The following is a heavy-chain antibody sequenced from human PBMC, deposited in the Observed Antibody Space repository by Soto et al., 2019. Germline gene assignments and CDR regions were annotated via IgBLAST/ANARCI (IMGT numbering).Heavy chain of an antibody. Sequence: QVQLVQSGAEVKKPGASVKVSCKASGYTFTSYAMHWVRQAPGQRLEWMGWINAGNGNTKYSQKFQGRVTITRDTSASTAYMELSSLRSEDTAVSYCARVQPGSYSGYDYWGQGTLVTVSS. CDR1: GYTFTSYA. CDR2: INAGNGNT. D-gene: IGHD5-12*01. CDR3: ARVQPGSYSGYDY. V-gene: IGHV1-3*01. J-gene: IGHJ4*02.